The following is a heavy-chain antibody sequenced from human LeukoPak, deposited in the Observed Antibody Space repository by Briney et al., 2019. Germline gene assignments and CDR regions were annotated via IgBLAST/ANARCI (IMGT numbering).Heavy chain of an antibody. CDR3: ARGASDSSGYYPY. CDR2: IYYSGST. Sequence: SETLSLTCTVSGGSISSYYWSWIRQPPGKGLEWIGYIYYSGSTNYNPSLKSRVTISVDTSKNQFSLKLSSVTAADTAVYYCARGASDSSGYYPYWGQGTLVTVSS. J-gene: IGHJ4*02. CDR1: GGSISSYY. V-gene: IGHV4-59*01. D-gene: IGHD3-22*01.